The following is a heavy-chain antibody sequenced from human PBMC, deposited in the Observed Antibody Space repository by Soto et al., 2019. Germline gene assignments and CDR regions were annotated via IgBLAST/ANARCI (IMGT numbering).Heavy chain of an antibody. J-gene: IGHJ4*02. D-gene: IGHD2-2*01. V-gene: IGHV1-3*01. Sequence: ASVKVSCKASGYTFTSYAMHWVRQAPGQRLEWMGWINAGNGNTKYSQKYQGRVTITRDTSASTAYMELSSLRSEDTAVYYCARVPRTSHDSYYFDYWGQGTLVTVSS. CDR1: GYTFTSYA. CDR2: INAGNGNT. CDR3: ARVPRTSHDSYYFDY.